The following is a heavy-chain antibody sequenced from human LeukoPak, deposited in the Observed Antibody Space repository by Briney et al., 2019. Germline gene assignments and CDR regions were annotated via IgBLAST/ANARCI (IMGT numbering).Heavy chain of an antibody. CDR1: GGSISSGGNY. CDR3: ARVTMIRGVYSDY. Sequence: SETLSLTCTVSGGSISSGGNYWSWIRQHPGKGLEWIGHIYYSGSTYYNPSLKIRATISVDTSKNQFSLNLSSVTAADTAVYYCARVTMIRGVYSDYWGQGRLVTVSS. CDR2: IYYSGST. D-gene: IGHD3-10*01. J-gene: IGHJ4*02. V-gene: IGHV4-31*03.